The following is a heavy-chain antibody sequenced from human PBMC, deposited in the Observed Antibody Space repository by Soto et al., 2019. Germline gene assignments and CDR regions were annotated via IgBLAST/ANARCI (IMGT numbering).Heavy chain of an antibody. CDR1: GFILSDCA. J-gene: IGHJ6*03. V-gene: IGHV3-48*01. CDR3: ARDLSRGSNWYYYMDV. CDR2: ISSSSSVI. D-gene: IGHD7-27*01. Sequence: EVQLVESGGGLVQPGGSLRLSCATSGFILSDCAMNWVRQAPGKGLEWVSYISSSSSVIDYADSVKGRFTVSRDNARNPMNLQMNSLRAEDTAVYYCARDLSRGSNWYYYMDVWGKGTTVTVSS.